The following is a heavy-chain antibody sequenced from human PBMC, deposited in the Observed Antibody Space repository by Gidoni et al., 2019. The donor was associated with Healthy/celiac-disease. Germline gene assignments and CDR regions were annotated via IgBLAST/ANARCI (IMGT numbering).Heavy chain of an antibody. V-gene: IGHV1-69*01. CDR1: GGTFSSYA. CDR3: AREVVPAGGFDY. J-gene: IGHJ4*02. CDR2: IIPIFGTA. Sequence: QVQLVQSGAEVKKPGSSVKVSCKASGGTFSSYALSWVRQAPGQGLEWRGGIIPIFGTANYAQKFQGRVTITADESTSTAYMELSSLRSEDTAVYYCAREVVPAGGFDYWGQGTLVTVSS. D-gene: IGHD2-2*01.